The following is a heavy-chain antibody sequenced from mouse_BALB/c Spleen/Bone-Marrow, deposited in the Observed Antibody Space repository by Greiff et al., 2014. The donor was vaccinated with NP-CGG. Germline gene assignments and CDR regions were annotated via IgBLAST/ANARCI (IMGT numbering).Heavy chain of an antibody. Sequence: VQLQQSGGGLVQPGGSLRLSCTTSGFTFTDYFMTWVRQPPGKALEWLGFIRNKPNCYTTEYNPSVKGRFTISRDNSQGILYLQMNTLRAEDSAIYYCARDYSGYFDFWGQGTTLTVSS. CDR3: ARDYSGYFDF. J-gene: IGHJ2*01. CDR1: GFTFTDYF. D-gene: IGHD5-1*01. V-gene: IGHV7-3*02. CDR2: IRNKPNCYTT.